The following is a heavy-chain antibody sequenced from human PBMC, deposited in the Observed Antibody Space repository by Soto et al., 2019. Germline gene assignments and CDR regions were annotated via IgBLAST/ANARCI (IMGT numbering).Heavy chain of an antibody. CDR2: IYHSGST. Sequence: SEILSLSYAVSGGYISSSNWWSWVRQPPRKGLEWIGEIYHSGSTNYNPSLKSRVTISVDKSKNQFSLKLSSVTAADTAVYYCARVWGYGSGSYYRPHFDYWGQGTLVTVSS. CDR1: GGYISSSNW. J-gene: IGHJ4*02. CDR3: ARVWGYGSGSYYRPHFDY. V-gene: IGHV4-4*02. D-gene: IGHD3-10*01.